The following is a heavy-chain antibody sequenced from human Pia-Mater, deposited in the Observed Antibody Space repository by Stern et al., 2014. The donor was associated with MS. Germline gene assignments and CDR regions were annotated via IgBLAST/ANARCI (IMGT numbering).Heavy chain of an antibody. CDR3: ARGYGGNPIAY. CDR2: IYYSGST. V-gene: IGHV4-59*01. Sequence: QLQLQESGPGLVKPSETLSLTCTVSGGSISSYYWSWIRQPPGKGLEWIGYIYYSGSTNYNPSLKSRVTISVDTSKNQFSLKLSSVTAADTAVYYCARGYGGNPIAYWGQGTLVTVSS. J-gene: IGHJ4*02. D-gene: IGHD4-23*01. CDR1: GGSISSYY.